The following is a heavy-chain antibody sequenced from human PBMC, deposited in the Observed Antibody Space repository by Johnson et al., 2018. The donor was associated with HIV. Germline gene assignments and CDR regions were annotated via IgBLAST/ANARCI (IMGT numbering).Heavy chain of an antibody. CDR1: GFTFNSYV. J-gene: IGHJ3*01. V-gene: IGHV3-30-3*01. Sequence: QVQLVESGGGVVQPGGSLRLSCAASGFTFNSYVIHWVRQAPGKGLEWVAVISYDGSNKYYADSVKGRFTISRDNSKNTLYLQMHSLRSEDTAVYYCARDRAILAARPAGAFDVWGQGTTVTVSS. D-gene: IGHD6-6*01. CDR3: ARDRAILAARPAGAFDV. CDR2: ISYDGSNK.